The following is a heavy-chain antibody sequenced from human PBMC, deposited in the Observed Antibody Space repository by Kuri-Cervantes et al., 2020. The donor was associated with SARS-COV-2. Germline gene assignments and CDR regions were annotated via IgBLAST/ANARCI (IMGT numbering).Heavy chain of an antibody. CDR3: ARGCKGPYYYYYYYMDV. J-gene: IGHJ6*03. Sequence: SETLSLTCAVYGGSLSGSFWSWIRQSPGKGLEWIGEVNHNGGANYNPSLRSRVTISVDTSKNQFSLKLSSVTAADTAVYYCARGCKGPYYYYYYYMDVWGKGTTVTVSS. CDR1: GGSLSGSF. V-gene: IGHV4-34*01. CDR2: VNHNGGA.